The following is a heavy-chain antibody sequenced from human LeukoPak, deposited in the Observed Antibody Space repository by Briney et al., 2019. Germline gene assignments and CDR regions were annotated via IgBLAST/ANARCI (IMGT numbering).Heavy chain of an antibody. V-gene: IGHV1-69*04. CDR1: GGTFTTYA. J-gene: IGHJ4*02. Sequence: GSSVKVSCKASGGTFTTYAISWVRQAPGQGLEWMGRIIPILGIVNYAQKFQGRVTITADKSTSTAYMELRSLRSDDTAVYYCARLPDYYGADYWGQGTLVTVSS. CDR2: IIPILGIV. CDR3: ARLPDYYGADY. D-gene: IGHD3-22*01.